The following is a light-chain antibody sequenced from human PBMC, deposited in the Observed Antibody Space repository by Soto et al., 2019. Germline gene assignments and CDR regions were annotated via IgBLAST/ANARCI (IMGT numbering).Light chain of an antibody. V-gene: IGKV1-5*01. CDR1: QSISSW. J-gene: IGKJ3*01. CDR2: DAS. CDR3: QQYNSYLFT. Sequence: DIQMTQSPSTLSASVGDRVTITCRASQSISSWLAWYQQKPGKAPTLLIYDASSLESGVPSRFSGSGSGTEFTLTISSLQPDDFATDYCQQYNSYLFTFGPGTKVDIK.